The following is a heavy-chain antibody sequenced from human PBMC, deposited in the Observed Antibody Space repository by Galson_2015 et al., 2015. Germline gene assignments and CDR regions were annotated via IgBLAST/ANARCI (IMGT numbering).Heavy chain of an antibody. CDR3: ARDEAESFDY. V-gene: IGHV3-30-3*01. CDR2: ISYDGSNK. Sequence: SLRLSCAASGFTFSSYAMHWVRQAPGKGLEWVAVISYDGSNKYYADSVKGRFTISRDSSKNTLYLQMNSLRAEDTAVYYCARDEAESFDYSGQGTLVTVSS. CDR1: GFTFSSYA. J-gene: IGHJ4*02.